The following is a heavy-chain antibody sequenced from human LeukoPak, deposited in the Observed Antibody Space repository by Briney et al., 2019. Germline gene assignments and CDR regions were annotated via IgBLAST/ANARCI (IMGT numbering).Heavy chain of an antibody. Sequence: PSETLSLTCTVSGVSIISYYWSRIRQPPGKGLEWIAFIHSSGSTGYNPSLKSRFTISVDTSKNHFSLKVTSMSAADTGVYYCARSLPGAIGAADFWGQGTLVTVSS. J-gene: IGHJ4*02. CDR2: IHSSGST. D-gene: IGHD6-13*01. V-gene: IGHV4-59*01. CDR3: ARSLPGAIGAADF. CDR1: GVSIISYY.